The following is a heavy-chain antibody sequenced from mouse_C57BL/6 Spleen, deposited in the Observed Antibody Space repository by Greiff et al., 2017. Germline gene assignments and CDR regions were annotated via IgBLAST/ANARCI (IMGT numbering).Heavy chain of an antibody. CDR1: GYTFTSYW. CDR2: IDPSSGGT. V-gene: IGHV1-72*01. CDR3: ARDGSSYGYFDD. Sequence: VQLQQSGAELVKPGASVKLSCKASGYTFTSYWMHWVKQRPGRGLEWIGRIDPSSGGTKYNEKFKSKATLTVDKPSSTAYMQLSSLTSEDSTVYYCARDGSSYGYFDDWGQGTTLTVSS. D-gene: IGHD1-1*01. J-gene: IGHJ2*01.